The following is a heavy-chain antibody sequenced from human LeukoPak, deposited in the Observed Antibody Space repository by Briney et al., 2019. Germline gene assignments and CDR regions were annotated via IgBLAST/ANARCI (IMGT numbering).Heavy chain of an antibody. Sequence: GGSLRLSCAASGFIFSSYGMHWVRQAPGKRLEWVSSITGSGRDTYYAGSVRGRITISRDNSRNTLYLQMNSLRAEDTALYYCAKGTLGSCSGATCYDFDNWGQGTLVTVSS. CDR2: ITGSGRDT. CDR3: AKGTLGSCSGATCYDFDN. V-gene: IGHV3-23*01. CDR1: GFIFSSYG. J-gene: IGHJ4*02. D-gene: IGHD2-2*01.